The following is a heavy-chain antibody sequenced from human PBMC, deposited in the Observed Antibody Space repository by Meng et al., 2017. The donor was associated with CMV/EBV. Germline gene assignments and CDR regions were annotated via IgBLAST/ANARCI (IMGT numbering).Heavy chain of an antibody. CDR1: GFTFSNAW. CDR3: TTEASYYDSSGYYQGEDYFDY. D-gene: IGHD3-22*01. CDR2: IKSKTDGGTT. V-gene: IGHV3-15*01. J-gene: IGHJ4*02. Sequence: GESLKTLRAASGFTFSNAWMSWVRQAPGKGLEGVGRIKSKTDGGTTDYAAPVKGRFTIPRDDSKNTLYLQMNSLKTEDTAVYYCTTEASYYDSSGYYQGEDYFDYWGQGTLVTVSS.